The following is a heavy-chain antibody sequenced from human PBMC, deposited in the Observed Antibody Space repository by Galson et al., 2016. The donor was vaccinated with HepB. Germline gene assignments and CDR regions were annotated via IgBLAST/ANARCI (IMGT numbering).Heavy chain of an antibody. CDR1: GFTFSSFE. V-gene: IGHV3-48*03. CDR3: AREIATNSYYYYGMDV. Sequence: SLRLSCAASGFTFSSFEMTWVRQAPGKGLEWISYISGASSPIYCADSVKGRFTISRDNAKNSLYLQMDTLRAEDTAVYFCAREIATNSYYYYGMDVWGQGTMVTVSS. D-gene: IGHD2-21*01. J-gene: IGHJ6*02. CDR2: ISGASSPI.